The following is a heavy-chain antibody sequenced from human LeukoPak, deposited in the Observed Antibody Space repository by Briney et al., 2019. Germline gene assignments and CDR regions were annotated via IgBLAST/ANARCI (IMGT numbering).Heavy chain of an antibody. Sequence: GGSLRLSCAASGFTFSSYSMNWVRQAPGKGLEWVSSISSSSSYIYYADSVKGRFTISRDNAKNSLYLQMNSLRAEDTAVYYCAGPLWGGYPGPLDYWGQGTLVTVSS. CDR2: ISSSSSYI. CDR3: AGPLWGGYPGPLDY. V-gene: IGHV3-21*01. D-gene: IGHD3-3*01. CDR1: GFTFSSYS. J-gene: IGHJ4*02.